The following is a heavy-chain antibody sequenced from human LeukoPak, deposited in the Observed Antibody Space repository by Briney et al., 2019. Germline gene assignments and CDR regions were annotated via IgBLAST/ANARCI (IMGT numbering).Heavy chain of an antibody. D-gene: IGHD2-2*02. Sequence: HGGSLRLSCAASGFTFCSYSMIWVRQAPGKGRDWVSSIIGSILYIYYADSLTGRVTISRDTARNSRSLQMYSLRAEDTALYSFARAAIESRVYYFFDFWGQGTMVTVSS. CDR2: IIGSILYI. V-gene: IGHV3-21*01. CDR1: GFTFCSYS. CDR3: ARAAIESRVYYFFDF. J-gene: IGHJ3*01.